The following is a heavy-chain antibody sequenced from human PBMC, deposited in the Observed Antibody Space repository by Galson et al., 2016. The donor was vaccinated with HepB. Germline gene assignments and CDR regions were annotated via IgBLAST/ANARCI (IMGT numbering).Heavy chain of an antibody. CDR2: ISYSSSFT. Sequence: SLRLSCAASGFTFSRYGMTWVRQAPGKGLEWVSSISYSSSFTYYADSVKGRFTISRDNPKNTMYLQMNSLRAEDTAVYYCAKGGIYNDLSVWGQGILVTVSS. CDR1: GFTFSRYG. CDR3: AKGGIYNDLSV. D-gene: IGHD5-24*01. J-gene: IGHJ4*02. V-gene: IGHV3-23*01.